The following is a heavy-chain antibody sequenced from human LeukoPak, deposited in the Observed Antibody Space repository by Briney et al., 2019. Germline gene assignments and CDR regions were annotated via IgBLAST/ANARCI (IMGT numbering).Heavy chain of an antibody. CDR2: INPSSGGT. J-gene: IGHJ4*02. CDR1: GYTFTGYY. V-gene: IGHV1-2*02. CDR3: ARDVGEYCSSVSCYASDY. Sequence: ASVKVSCKASGYTFTGYYMHWVRQAHGQGLEWMGWINPSSGGTNYAQKFQGRVTMTRDTSISTAYMELSRLRSDDTAVYYCARDVGEYCSSVSCYASDYWGQGTLVTVSS. D-gene: IGHD2-2*01.